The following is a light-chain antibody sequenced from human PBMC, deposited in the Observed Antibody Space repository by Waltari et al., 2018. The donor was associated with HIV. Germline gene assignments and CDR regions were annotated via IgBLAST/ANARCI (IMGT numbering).Light chain of an antibody. CDR1: SSDVGGYNY. CDR2: EVS. Sequence: QSALTQPPSASGSPGQSVTISCTGTSSDVGGYNYVSWYQQHPGKAPKLMIYEVSKRPSGVPDRFSGPKSGSTASLTVSGLQAEDEADYYCSSCAGSNNGVFGGGTKLTVL. CDR3: SSCAGSNNGV. J-gene: IGLJ3*02. V-gene: IGLV2-8*01.